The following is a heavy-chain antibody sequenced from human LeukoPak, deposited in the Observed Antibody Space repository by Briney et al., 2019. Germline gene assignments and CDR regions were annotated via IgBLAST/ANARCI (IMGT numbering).Heavy chain of an antibody. CDR2: IIPIFVTA. Sequence: ASVKVSCKTSGGTFSSYAISCVRQAPGQGLEWMGGIIPIFVTANYAQKFQGRVTINTDESTSTAYMELSSLRSEDTAVYYCARDGDSYGYDYWGQGTLVTVSS. J-gene: IGHJ4*02. D-gene: IGHD5-18*01. V-gene: IGHV1-69*05. CDR3: ARDGDSYGYDY. CDR1: GGTFSSYA.